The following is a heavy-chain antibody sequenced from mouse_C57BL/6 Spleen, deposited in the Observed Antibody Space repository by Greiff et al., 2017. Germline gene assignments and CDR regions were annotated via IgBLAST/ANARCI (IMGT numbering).Heavy chain of an antibody. D-gene: IGHD1-1*01. J-gene: IGHJ1*01. V-gene: IGHV5-9-1*02. CDR1: GFTFSSYA. Sequence: EVMLVESGEGLVKPGGSVKLSCAASGFTFSSYAMSWVRQTPEKRLEGVAYISSGGDYIYYADTVKGGFTISRDNARNTLYLQMSSLKSEDTAMYYCTRDHLLYYGSSQGYFDVWGPGTTVTVSS. CDR3: TRDHLLYYGSSQGYFDV. CDR2: ISSGGDYI.